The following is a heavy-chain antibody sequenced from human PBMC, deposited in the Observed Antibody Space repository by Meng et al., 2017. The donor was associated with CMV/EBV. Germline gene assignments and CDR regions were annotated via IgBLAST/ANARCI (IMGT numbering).Heavy chain of an antibody. Sequence: AASGFTFSDYDMTWIRQAPGKGLEWVSYISSSGGTIYYADSVKGRFTISRDNAKNSLYLQMSSLRAEDTAMYYCARDLLYGEGWFDPWGQGTLVTVSS. D-gene: IGHD4-17*01. V-gene: IGHV3-11*01. CDR2: ISSSGGTI. J-gene: IGHJ5*02. CDR3: ARDLLYGEGWFDP. CDR1: GFTFSDYD.